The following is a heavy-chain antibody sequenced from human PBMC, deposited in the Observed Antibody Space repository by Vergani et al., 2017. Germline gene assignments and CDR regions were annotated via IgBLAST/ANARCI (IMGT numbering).Heavy chain of an antibody. CDR2: IIGSGGST. J-gene: IGHJ4*02. Sequence: EVQLLESGGGLVQPGGSLKLSCAASGFTFSSYAMSWVRQAPGQGLEWVSAIIGSGGSTYYADYVKGRFTVSRDNSKNTLYLQMNSLRAEDTAVYYCASAAPNWAIDYWGQGTLVTVSS. D-gene: IGHD6-6*01. V-gene: IGHV3-23*01. CDR1: GFTFSSYA. CDR3: ASAAPNWAIDY.